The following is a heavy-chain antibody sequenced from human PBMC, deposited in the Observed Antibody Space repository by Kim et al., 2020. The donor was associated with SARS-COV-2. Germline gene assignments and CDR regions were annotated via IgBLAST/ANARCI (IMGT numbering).Heavy chain of an antibody. D-gene: IGHD3-16*01. V-gene: IGHV3-30*18. CDR3: AKERGDSAMDSNFDH. CDR1: GFTFTNYA. J-gene: IGHJ4*01. CDR2: ISYAGNNR. Sequence: GGSLRLSCAASGFTFTNYAMHWVRQTPGKALEWVAVISYAGNNRFYADSVRGRFTVSRDNSKNMVFLDMRSPRPEDTAVYHCAKERGDSAMDSNFDHWG.